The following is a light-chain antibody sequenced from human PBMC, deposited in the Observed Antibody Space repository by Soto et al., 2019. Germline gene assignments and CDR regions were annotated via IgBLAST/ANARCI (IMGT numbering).Light chain of an antibody. J-gene: IGKJ2*01. CDR1: QSVSTNY. V-gene: IGKV3-20*01. CDR2: GSS. Sequence: EVVLTQFPGTLSLSPGERATLSCRASQSVSTNYFAWYQQKPGQAPRLLIFGSSDRATGIPDRFSGSGSGTDFTLTISSLEPEDFAVYYCQQYGSSPPYTFGQATKLEIK. CDR3: QQYGSSPPYT.